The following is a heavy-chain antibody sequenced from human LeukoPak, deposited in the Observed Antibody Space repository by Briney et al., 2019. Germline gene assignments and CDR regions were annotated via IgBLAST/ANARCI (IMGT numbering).Heavy chain of an antibody. Sequence: GASVKVSCKASGGTFTSYAIRWMRQAPGQWLELMGWISAYNGNTNYAQTPQGRVTMTTDTSTSTAYMELRSLRSDDTAVYYCARDITAVAGELVDYWGQGTLVTVSS. J-gene: IGHJ4*02. CDR1: GGTFTSYA. V-gene: IGHV1-18*01. D-gene: IGHD6-19*01. CDR3: ARDITAVAGELVDY. CDR2: ISAYNGNT.